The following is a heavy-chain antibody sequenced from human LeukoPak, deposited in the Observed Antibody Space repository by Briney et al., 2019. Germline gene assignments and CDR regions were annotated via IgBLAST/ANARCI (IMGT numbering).Heavy chain of an antibody. V-gene: IGHV3-11*01. Sequence: GGSLRLSCAASGFTFSDYYISWIRQAPGKGLEWVSYISSSGSTIYYADSVKGRFTISRDNAKNSLYLQMNSLRAEDTAVYYCARVLSVVVVAATPDYWGQGTLVTVSS. D-gene: IGHD2-15*01. CDR2: ISSSGSTI. CDR1: GFTFSDYY. CDR3: ARVLSVVVVAATPDY. J-gene: IGHJ4*02.